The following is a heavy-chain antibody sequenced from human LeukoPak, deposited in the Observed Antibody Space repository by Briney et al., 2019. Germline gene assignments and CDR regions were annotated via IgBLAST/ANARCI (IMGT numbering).Heavy chain of an antibody. CDR1: GGSISSHY. D-gene: IGHD1-7*01. CDR2: IYYSGST. V-gene: IGHV4-59*11. Sequence: SETLSLTCTVSGGSISSHYWSWIRQPPGKGLEWIGYIYYSGSTNYNPSLKSRVTISVGTSKNQFSLKLNSVTAADTAVYYCARGISGTTYNYYYYMDVWGKGTTVTVSS. CDR3: ARGISGTTYNYYYYMDV. J-gene: IGHJ6*03.